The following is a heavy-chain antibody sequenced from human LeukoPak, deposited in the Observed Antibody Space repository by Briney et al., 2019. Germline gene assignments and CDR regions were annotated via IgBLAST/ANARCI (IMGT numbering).Heavy chain of an antibody. CDR2: ISGSGGST. V-gene: IGHV3-23*01. D-gene: IGHD3-10*01. Sequence: PGGSLRLSCAASGFTVSSNYMSWVRQAPGKGLEWVSAISGSGGSTYYADSVKGRFTISRDNSKNTLYLQMNSLRAEDTAVYYCAKRSRYYMQSWGQGTLVTVSS. CDR1: GFTVSSNY. CDR3: AKRSRYYMQS. J-gene: IGHJ4*02.